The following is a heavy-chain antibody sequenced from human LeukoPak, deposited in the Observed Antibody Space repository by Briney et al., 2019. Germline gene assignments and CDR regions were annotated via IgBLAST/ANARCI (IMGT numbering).Heavy chain of an antibody. CDR1: GYTFTRYG. CDR3: ARDWVAAAGIFSPGY. V-gene: IGHV1-18*01. J-gene: IGHJ4*02. D-gene: IGHD6-13*01. CDR2: ISAYNGNT. Sequence: VASVKVSCKASGYTFTRYGISWVRQAPGQGLEWMGWISAYNGNTNYAQKLQGRVTMTTDTSTSTAYMELRSLRSDDTAVYYCARDWVAAAGIFSPGYWGQGTLVTVSS.